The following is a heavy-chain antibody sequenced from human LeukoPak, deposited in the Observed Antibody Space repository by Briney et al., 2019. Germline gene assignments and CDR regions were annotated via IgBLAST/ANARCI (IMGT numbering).Heavy chain of an antibody. CDR3: ARDLRGSSGSTYYYYYMDV. Sequence: PGGSLRLSCAASGFTFSSYEMNWVRQAPGKGLEWVSYISSSGSTIYYADSVKGRFTISRDNAKNSLYLQMNSLRAEDTAVYYCARDLRGSSGSTYYYYYMDVWGKGSTVTFSS. D-gene: IGHD6-19*01. J-gene: IGHJ6*03. CDR2: ISSSGSTI. V-gene: IGHV3-48*03. CDR1: GFTFSSYE.